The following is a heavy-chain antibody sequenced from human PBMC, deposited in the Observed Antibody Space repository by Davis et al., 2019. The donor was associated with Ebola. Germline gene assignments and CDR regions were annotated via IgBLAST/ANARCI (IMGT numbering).Heavy chain of an antibody. CDR1: GYTFTGYY. CDR2: INPNSGGT. Sequence: ASVKVFCKASGYTFTGYYMHWVRQAPGQGLEWMGWINPNSGGTNYAQKLQGRVTMTTDTSTSTAYMELRSLRSDDTAVYYCARRGIAAAGRTNDYWGQGTLVTVSS. CDR3: ARRGIAAAGRTNDY. D-gene: IGHD6-13*01. J-gene: IGHJ4*02. V-gene: IGHV1-2*02.